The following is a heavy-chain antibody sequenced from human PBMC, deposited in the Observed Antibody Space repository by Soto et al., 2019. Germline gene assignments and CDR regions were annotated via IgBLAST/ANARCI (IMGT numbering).Heavy chain of an antibody. J-gene: IGHJ6*02. V-gene: IGHV1-2*04. Sequence: GASVKVSCKASGYTFTGYYMHWVRQAPGQGLEWMGWINPNSGGTNYAQKFQGWVTMTRDTSISTAYMELSRLRSDDTAVYYCARDWGNCSSTSCYRRAYYGMDVWGQGTTVNRLL. CDR3: ARDWGNCSSTSCYRRAYYGMDV. CDR2: INPNSGGT. CDR1: GYTFTGYY. D-gene: IGHD2-2*01.